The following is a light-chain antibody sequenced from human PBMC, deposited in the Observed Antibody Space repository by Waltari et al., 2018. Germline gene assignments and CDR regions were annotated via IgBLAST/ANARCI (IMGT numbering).Light chain of an antibody. J-gene: IGKJ1*01. CDR2: NAS. CDR3: QMYVRLPVT. Sequence: EIVLTQSPVTLSLFQGERATLSCRASQSVGRSLAWYQQKPGQPPKLLIYNASNRASGLPDRFSGSGSGTDFSLTISRLEPEDFAVYYCQMYVRLPVTFGQGTKVEVK. CDR1: QSVGRS. V-gene: IGKV3-20*01.